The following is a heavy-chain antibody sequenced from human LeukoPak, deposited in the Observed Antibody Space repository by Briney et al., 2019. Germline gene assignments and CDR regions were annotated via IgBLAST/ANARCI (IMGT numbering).Heavy chain of an antibody. CDR2: IYYSGST. D-gene: IGHD6-19*01. CDR1: GGSISSYY. CDR3: ARTSKQWLGLYYFDY. Sequence: SETLSLTCTVSGGSISSYYWSWIRQPPGKGLEWIGYIYYSGSTNYNPSLKSRVTISVDTSKNQFSLKLSSVTAADTAVYYCARTSKQWLGLYYFDYWGQGTLVTVSS. V-gene: IGHV4-59*12. J-gene: IGHJ4*02.